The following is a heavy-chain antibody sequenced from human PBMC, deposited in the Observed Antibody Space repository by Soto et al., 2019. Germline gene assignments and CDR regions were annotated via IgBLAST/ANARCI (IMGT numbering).Heavy chain of an antibody. Sequence: DVQLVETGGGLIQPGGSLRLSCAASGFSVSSDYMNWVGQDPGKWLEWVSVIYRGGSTYYADSVRGRFTISRDNSENTLFLQMNSLRAEDTAVYYCARATEWNALDIWGQGTMVTVSS. D-gene: IGHD3-3*01. CDR2: IYRGGST. V-gene: IGHV3-53*02. CDR1: GFSVSSDY. CDR3: ARATEWNALDI. J-gene: IGHJ3*02.